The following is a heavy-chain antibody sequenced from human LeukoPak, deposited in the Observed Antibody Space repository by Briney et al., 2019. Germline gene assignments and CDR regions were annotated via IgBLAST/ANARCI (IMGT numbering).Heavy chain of an antibody. J-gene: IGHJ4*02. CDR1: GGSISSYY. CDR3: ARDRGSGSFDY. Sequence: SETLSLTCTVSGGSISSYYWSWIRQPPGGALEWIGYIYYSGSTNYNPSLKSRVTISVDTSKNQFSLKLSSVTAADTAVYYCARDRGSGSFDYWGQGTLVTVSS. V-gene: IGHV4-59*01. D-gene: IGHD1-26*01. CDR2: IYYSGST.